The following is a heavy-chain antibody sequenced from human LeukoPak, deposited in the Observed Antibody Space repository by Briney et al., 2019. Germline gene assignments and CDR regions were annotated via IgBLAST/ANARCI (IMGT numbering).Heavy chain of an antibody. CDR3: ARWTGSSGSVDY. CDR2: IYYSGST. V-gene: IGHV4-59*01. CDR1: GGSISSYY. Sequence: SETLSLTCTVSGGSISSYYWSWIRQPPGKGLEWIGYIYYSGSTNYNPSLKSRVTISVDTSKNQFSLKLSSVTAAGTAVYYCARWTGSSGSVDYWGQGTLVTVSS. J-gene: IGHJ4*02. D-gene: IGHD6-19*01.